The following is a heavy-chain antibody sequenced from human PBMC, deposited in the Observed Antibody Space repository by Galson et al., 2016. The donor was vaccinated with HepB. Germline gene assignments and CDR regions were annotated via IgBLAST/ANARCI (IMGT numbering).Heavy chain of an antibody. V-gene: IGHV3-30-3*02. CDR3: AKKFAGNPYDAVDI. J-gene: IGHJ3*02. CDR2: ISFDGNEK. Sequence: SLRLSCAASGFTFKHYAMHWVHQAPDKGLEWVAVISFDGNEKYFADSVKGRFTISRDNSTNTLFLQMDSLQTEDTAVYYCAKKFAGNPYDAVDIWGQGTVVTVSS. CDR1: GFTFKHYA.